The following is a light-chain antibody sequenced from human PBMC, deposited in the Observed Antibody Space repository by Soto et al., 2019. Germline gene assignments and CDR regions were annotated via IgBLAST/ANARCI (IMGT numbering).Light chain of an antibody. CDR3: LQYSSHSWT. CDR1: QSVSNNY. V-gene: IGKV3-20*01. Sequence: EIVLTQSPGTLCLSPGERATLACRSSQSVSNNYLAWYQQKPGQAPRLLIYGASNRATGIPDRFSGSGSGTEFTLTISRLQPDDVATYYCLQYSSHSWTFGQGTKVDIK. CDR2: GAS. J-gene: IGKJ1*01.